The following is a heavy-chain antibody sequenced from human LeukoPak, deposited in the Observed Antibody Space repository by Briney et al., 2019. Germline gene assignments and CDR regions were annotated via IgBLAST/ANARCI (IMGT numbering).Heavy chain of an antibody. CDR2: ITVYNGNT. CDR3: ARVGGMATIFDY. CDR1: GYTFSSFG. D-gene: IGHD5-24*01. J-gene: IGHJ4*02. V-gene: IGHV1-18*01. Sequence: ASVKVSCKASGYTFSSFGISWVRQAPGQGLEWMGWITVYNGNTEYAQKFQGRVTMTTDTSTSTAYMDLRSLRSDDTAMYYCARVGGMATIFDYWGQGTLVTVSS.